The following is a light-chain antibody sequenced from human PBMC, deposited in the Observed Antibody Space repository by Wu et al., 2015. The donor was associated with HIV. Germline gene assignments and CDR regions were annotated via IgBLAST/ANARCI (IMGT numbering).Light chain of an antibody. CDR2: GAS. J-gene: IGKJ1*01. V-gene: IGKV3-20*01. Sequence: EIVLTQSPGTLSLSPGERATLSCRASQSVRRSFLAWMQQRPGQAPRLLIHGASNRATGIPDRFSGSGSGTDFTLTISRLEPEDFAVYYCQQYGTSPWTFGQGTKVEIK. CDR1: QSVRRSF. CDR3: QQYGTSPWT.